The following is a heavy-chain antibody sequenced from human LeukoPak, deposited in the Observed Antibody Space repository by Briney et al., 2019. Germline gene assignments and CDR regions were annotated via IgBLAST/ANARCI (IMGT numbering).Heavy chain of an antibody. J-gene: IGHJ4*02. Sequence: GESLKISCKGSGYSFTTYWISWVRQMPGKGLEWMGRIDPSDSYTNYSPPFQGHVTISADKSISTAYLQWSSLKASDTAMYYCARDYYGSGSYSINWGQGTLVTVSS. CDR2: IDPSDSYT. V-gene: IGHV5-10-1*01. D-gene: IGHD3-10*01. CDR3: ARDYYGSGSYSIN. CDR1: GYSFTTYW.